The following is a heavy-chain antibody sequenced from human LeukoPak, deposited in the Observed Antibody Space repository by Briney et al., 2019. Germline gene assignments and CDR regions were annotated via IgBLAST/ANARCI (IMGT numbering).Heavy chain of an antibody. CDR2: ISYDGSNR. D-gene: IGHD6-19*01. Sequence: GGSLRLSCAASGFTFSYYGMHWVRQAPGKGLEWVAVISYDGSNRYYADSVKGRFTISRDNSKNTLYLQMNSLRAEDTAVYYCASGGIAVPAEYFQHWGQGTLVTVSS. CDR3: ASGGIAVPAEYFQH. V-gene: IGHV3-30*03. CDR1: GFTFSYYG. J-gene: IGHJ1*01.